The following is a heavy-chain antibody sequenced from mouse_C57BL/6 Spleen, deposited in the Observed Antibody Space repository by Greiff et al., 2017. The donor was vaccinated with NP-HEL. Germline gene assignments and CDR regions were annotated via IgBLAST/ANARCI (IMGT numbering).Heavy chain of an antibody. V-gene: IGHV14-1*01. D-gene: IGHD3-2*01. Sequence: EVQLQQSGAELVRPGASVKLSCTASGFNIKDYYMHWVKQRPEQGLEWIGRIDPEDGDTEYAPKFQGKATITADTSSNTAYLQLSSLTSEDTAVYYCTTLDSPGFAYWGQGTLVTVSA. J-gene: IGHJ3*01. CDR3: TTLDSPGFAY. CDR1: GFNIKDYY. CDR2: IDPEDGDT.